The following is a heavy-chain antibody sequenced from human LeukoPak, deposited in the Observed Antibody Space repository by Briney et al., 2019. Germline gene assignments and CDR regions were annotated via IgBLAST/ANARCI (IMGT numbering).Heavy chain of an antibody. J-gene: IGHJ4*02. D-gene: IGHD6-19*01. Sequence: GGSLRLSCAASGFAFSDYGMHWVRQAPGKGLEWVAVIWYDGSKQKYADSVRGRFTISRVNSKNTLNLQMNSLRVEDTAVYYCSNVLTVAGTDYWGQGTLATVSS. CDR3: SNVLTVAGTDY. V-gene: IGHV3-33*06. CDR1: GFAFSDYG. CDR2: IWYDGSKQ.